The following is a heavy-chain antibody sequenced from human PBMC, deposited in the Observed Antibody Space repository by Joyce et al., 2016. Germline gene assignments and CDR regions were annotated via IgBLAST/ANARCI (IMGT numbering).Heavy chain of an antibody. CDR1: GFTFNNYS. CDR2: SSDNTRYT. CDR3: ARGGGSYGMDV. V-gene: IGHV3-21*02. Sequence: EVQLVESGGGLVEPGGSLRLSCAASGFTFNNYSVNGVRQAPGKGLEWVSSSSDNTRYTHYAQSLRGRFTISRTYTKKSVCLQMSSLRAEDTAVYYCARGGGSYGMDVWGQGTTVTVSS. J-gene: IGHJ6*02. D-gene: IGHD3-16*01.